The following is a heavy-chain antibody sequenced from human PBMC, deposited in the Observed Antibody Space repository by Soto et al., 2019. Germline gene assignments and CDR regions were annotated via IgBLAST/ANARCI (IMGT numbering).Heavy chain of an antibody. Sequence: PSETLSLTCAVSGYSISSGYYWGWIRQPPGKGLEWIGSIYHSGSTYYNPSLKSRVTISVDTSKNQFSLKLSSVTAADTAVYYCARDMPSSGFPFDYWGQGTLVTVSS. CDR3: ARDMPSSGFPFDY. CDR2: IYHSGST. CDR1: GYSISSGYY. J-gene: IGHJ4*02. V-gene: IGHV4-38-2*01. D-gene: IGHD6-19*01.